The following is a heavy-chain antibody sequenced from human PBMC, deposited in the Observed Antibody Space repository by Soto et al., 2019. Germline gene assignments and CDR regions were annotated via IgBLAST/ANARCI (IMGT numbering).Heavy chain of an antibody. D-gene: IGHD7-27*01. CDR1: GFPFSSNS. CDR2: ITGSGTTT. CDR3: ERDLNWGFDH. V-gene: IGHV3-48*02. J-gene: IGHJ5*02. Sequence: QPGGSLRLSCAASGFPFSSNSVNWVRQAPGKGLEWVSYITGSGTTTRYADSVKGRFTLSRDNAKNSLFLDMNSLREEDTAVYYCERDLNWGFDHWGRGTLVTVSS.